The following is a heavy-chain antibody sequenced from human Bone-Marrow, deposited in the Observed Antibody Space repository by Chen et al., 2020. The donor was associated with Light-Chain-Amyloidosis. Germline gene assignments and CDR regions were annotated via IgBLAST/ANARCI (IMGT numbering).Heavy chain of an antibody. CDR1: GGSISGTSYD. CDR2: FYYTGIT. V-gene: IGHV4-39*07. Sequence: QVQLQESGPRVVKPSETLSLTCAVSGGSISGTSYDWVWIRQPPGKVLEWIGTFYYTGITYYNPSLKSRVTISVDMSKNQFSLILSSVTAADTAVYHCAREVPAVKKNYMDVWGKGTTVIVSS. J-gene: IGHJ6*03. CDR3: AREVPAVKKNYMDV. D-gene: IGHD2-2*01.